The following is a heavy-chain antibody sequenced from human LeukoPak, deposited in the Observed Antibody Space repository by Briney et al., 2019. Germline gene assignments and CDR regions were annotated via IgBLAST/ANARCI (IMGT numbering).Heavy chain of an antibody. J-gene: IGHJ5*02. Sequence: SETLSLTCTVSGGSISSYYWSWIRQPPGKGLEWIGYIYYSGSTNYNPSLKSRVTISVDTSKNQFSLKLSSVTAADTAVYYCARGPLGYCTNGVCYAGWFDPRGQGTLVTVSS. CDR3: ARGPLGYCTNGVCYAGWFDP. D-gene: IGHD2-8*01. CDR1: GGSISSYY. CDR2: IYYSGST. V-gene: IGHV4-59*01.